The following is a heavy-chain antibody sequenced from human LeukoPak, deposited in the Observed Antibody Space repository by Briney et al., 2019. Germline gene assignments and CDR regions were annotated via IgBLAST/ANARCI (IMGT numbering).Heavy chain of an antibody. CDR3: AKWKAAAGPTD. D-gene: IGHD6-13*01. J-gene: IGHJ4*02. CDR1: GFTFSSYS. V-gene: IGHV3-48*01. CDR2: ISSSSSTI. Sequence: PGGSLRLSCAASGFTFSSYSMNWVRQAPGKGLEWVSYISSSSSTIYYADSVKGRFTISRDNAKNSLYLQMNSLRAEDTALYYCAKWKAAAGPTDWGQGTLVTVSS.